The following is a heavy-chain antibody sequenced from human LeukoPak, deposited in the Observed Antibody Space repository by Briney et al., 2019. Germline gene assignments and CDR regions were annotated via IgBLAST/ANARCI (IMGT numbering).Heavy chain of an antibody. Sequence: PSETLSLTCTVSGGSICSYYRSWIRQPPGKGLEWLGYIYYSGNTNYNPSLKSRVSISIDTSKNQFSLQLSSVTPADTAVYYCARDGDSSGLRDFDLWGRGTLVTVSA. CDR2: IYYSGNT. V-gene: IGHV4-59*01. CDR1: GGSICSYY. D-gene: IGHD3-22*01. CDR3: ARDGDSSGLRDFDL. J-gene: IGHJ2*01.